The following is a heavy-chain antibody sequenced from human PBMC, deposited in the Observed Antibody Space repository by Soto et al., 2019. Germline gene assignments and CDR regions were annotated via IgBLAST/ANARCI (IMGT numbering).Heavy chain of an antibody. J-gene: IGHJ4*02. CDR3: AKDDGSSWYVDY. CDR1: GFSFSGYA. V-gene: IGHV3-23*01. D-gene: IGHD6-13*01. CDR2: ISGSGVRT. Sequence: PGGSLRLSCTASGFSFSGYAMSWVRQAPGKGLEWVSGISGSGVRTYYADSVKGRFTISRDNSKNTLYLQMNSLRAEDTAVHYCAKDDGSSWYVDYWGQGTLVTVSS.